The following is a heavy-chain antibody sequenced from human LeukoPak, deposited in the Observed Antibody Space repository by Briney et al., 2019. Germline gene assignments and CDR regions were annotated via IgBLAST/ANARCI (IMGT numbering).Heavy chain of an antibody. V-gene: IGHV4-39*01. CDR1: GGSISSSSYY. D-gene: IGHD2-21*02. CDR2: IYYSGST. J-gene: IGHJ4*02. Sequence: PSETLSLTCTVSGGSISSSSYYWGWIRQPPGKGLEWIGSIYYSGSTYYNPSLKSRVTISVDTSKNQFSLKLSSVTAADTAVYYCASFVVVTAIGEGTFDYWGQGTLVTVSS. CDR3: ASFVVVTAIGEGTFDY.